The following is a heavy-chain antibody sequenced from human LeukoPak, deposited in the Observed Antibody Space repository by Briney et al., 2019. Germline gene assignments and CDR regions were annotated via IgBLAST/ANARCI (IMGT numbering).Heavy chain of an antibody. CDR2: IRYDGSNK. CDR1: GFTFSSYG. J-gene: IGHJ4*02. Sequence: GGSLRLSCAASGFTFSSYGMHWVRQAPGKGLEWVAFIRYDGSNKYYADSVKGRFTISRDNAESSVYLQMNSLRAEDTALYYCARDKPLGGSGSHFDYWGQGNLVTVSS. V-gene: IGHV3-30*02. D-gene: IGHD3-10*01. CDR3: ARDKPLGGSGSHFDY.